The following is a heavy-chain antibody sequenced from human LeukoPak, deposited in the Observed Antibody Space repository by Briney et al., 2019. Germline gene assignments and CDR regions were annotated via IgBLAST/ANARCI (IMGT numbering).Heavy chain of an antibody. V-gene: IGHV3-21*01. D-gene: IGHD2-15*01. CDR2: ISSSSSYI. CDR1: GFTFSSYS. CDR3: ARGQTHCSGGSCYFDY. J-gene: IGHJ4*02. Sequence: GGSLRLSCAASGFTFSSYSMNWVRQAPGKGLEWVSSISSSSSYIYYADSVKGRFTISRDNAKNSLYLQMNSLRAEDTALYYCARGQTHCSGGSCYFDYWGQGTLVTVSS.